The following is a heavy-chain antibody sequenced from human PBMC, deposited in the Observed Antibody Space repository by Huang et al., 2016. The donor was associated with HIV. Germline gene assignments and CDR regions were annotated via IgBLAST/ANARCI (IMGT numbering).Heavy chain of an antibody. D-gene: IGHD4-17*01. CDR3: ASRTTVTTTSNYHYFYMDV. CDR2: IYYFVNG. Sequence: QLQLQESGPGLVKPSETLSLTCTVSGGYISSSSYDWGWIRQSPGKGLEWIGIIYYFVNGYYNPSLKIRVTMSVDRSSNQFSLKMHSVTSADTAVYYCASRTTVTTTSNYHYFYMDVWGKGTTVIVSS. CDR1: GGYISSSSYD. J-gene: IGHJ6*03. V-gene: IGHV4-39*01.